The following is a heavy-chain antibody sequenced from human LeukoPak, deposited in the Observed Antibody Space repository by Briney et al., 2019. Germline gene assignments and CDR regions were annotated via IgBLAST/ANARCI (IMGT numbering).Heavy chain of an antibody. CDR3: ARASRVVVPAATLRAYYYYYMDV. CDR1: GYTFTSYG. CDR2: MNPNSGNT. V-gene: IGHV1-8*03. Sequence: ASVKVSCKASGYTFTSYGISWVRQATGQGLEWMGWMNPNSGNTGYAQKLQGRVTITRNTSISTAYMELSSLRSEDTAVYYCARASRVVVPAATLRAYYYYYMDVWGKGTTVTVSS. D-gene: IGHD2-2*01. J-gene: IGHJ6*03.